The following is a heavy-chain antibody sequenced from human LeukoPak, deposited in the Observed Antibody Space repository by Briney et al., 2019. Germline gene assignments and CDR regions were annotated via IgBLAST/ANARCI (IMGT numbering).Heavy chain of an antibody. Sequence: SVKVSCKASGGTFSSYAISWVRQAPRQGLEWMGGIIPIFGTANYAQKFQGRVTITADKSTSTAYMELSSLRSEDTAVYYCAREARITMARGVIPTFDYWGQGTLVTVSS. CDR3: AREARITMARGVIPTFDY. J-gene: IGHJ4*02. V-gene: IGHV1-69*06. D-gene: IGHD3-10*01. CDR2: IIPIFGTA. CDR1: GGTFSSYA.